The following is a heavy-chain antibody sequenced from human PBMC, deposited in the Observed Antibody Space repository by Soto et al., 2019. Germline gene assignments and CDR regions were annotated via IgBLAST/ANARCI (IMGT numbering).Heavy chain of an antibody. CDR2: IRWNSGSI. V-gene: IGHV3-9*01. D-gene: IGHD5-18*01. CDR3: AKDSGGTWIQLWSNPYYFDY. J-gene: IGHJ4*02. Sequence: EVQLVESGGGLVQPGRSLRLSCAASGFTFDDYAMHWVRQAPGKGLEWVSGIRWNSGSIGYADSVKGRFTISRDNAKNSLYLQMNSLRAEDTALYYCAKDSGGTWIQLWSNPYYFDYWGQGTLVTVSS. CDR1: GFTFDDYA.